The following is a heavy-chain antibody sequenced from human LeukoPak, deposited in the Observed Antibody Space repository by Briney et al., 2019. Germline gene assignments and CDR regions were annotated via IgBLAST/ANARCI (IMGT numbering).Heavy chain of an antibody. J-gene: IGHJ4*02. Sequence: GGSLRLSCAASGFTFSNYWMGWVRQPPGKGLQWVSNIKEDGTEKYYVDSVKGRFTISRDNAKTSVYLQMNSLRVEDTAVYYCARRPYGADYWGQGTLVTVSS. CDR2: IKEDGTEK. CDR3: ARRPYGADY. CDR1: GFTFSNYW. D-gene: IGHD4-17*01. V-gene: IGHV3-7*01.